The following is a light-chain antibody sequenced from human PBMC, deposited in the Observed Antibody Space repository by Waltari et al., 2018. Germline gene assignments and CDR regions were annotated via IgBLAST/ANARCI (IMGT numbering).Light chain of an antibody. J-gene: IGLJ2*01. V-gene: IGLV2-14*03. CDR2: AVS. Sequence: QSALTQPASVFGSLVQSVTLSCTGTATELRAYDHVSWYQQHSGKAPKLLIFAVSSRPSEISARFSASKSGNTASLTISGLQTEDEADYHCTSYTSKNTFIFGGGTRLTVL. CDR1: ATELRAYDH. CDR3: TSYTSKNTFI.